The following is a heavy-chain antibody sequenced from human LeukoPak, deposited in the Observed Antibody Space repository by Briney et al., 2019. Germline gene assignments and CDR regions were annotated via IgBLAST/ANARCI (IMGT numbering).Heavy chain of an antibody. J-gene: IGHJ3*02. D-gene: IGHD2-2*01. CDR3: ARVRYCTSTTCRGAFDI. V-gene: IGHV3-72*01. Sequence: GGSLRLSCAASGFTFSSYWMSWVRQAPGKGLEWIGRTRNKANSYATEYAASVKGRFTISRDDSKNSLYLQMNSLKTEDTAVYYCARVRYCTSTTCRGAFDIWGQGTMVTVSS. CDR2: TRNKANSYAT. CDR1: GFTFSSYW.